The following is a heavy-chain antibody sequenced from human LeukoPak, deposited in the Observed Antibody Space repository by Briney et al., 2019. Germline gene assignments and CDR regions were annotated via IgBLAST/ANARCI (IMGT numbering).Heavy chain of an antibody. D-gene: IGHD6-19*01. CDR3: AHSSGWYIAEYFQH. CDR2: IYSGGST. CDR1: GFTVSSNY. J-gene: IGHJ1*01. Sequence: GGSLRLSCAASGFTVSSNYMSWVRQAPGKGLEWVSVIYSGGSTYYADSVKGRFTISRDNSKNTLYIQMNSLRAEDTAVYYCAHSSGWYIAEYFQHWGQGTLVTVSS. V-gene: IGHV3-53*01.